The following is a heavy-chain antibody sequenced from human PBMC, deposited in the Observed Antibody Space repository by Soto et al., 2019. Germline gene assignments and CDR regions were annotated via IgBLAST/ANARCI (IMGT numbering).Heavy chain of an antibody. D-gene: IGHD2-2*01. CDR1: GLIFNTYG. V-gene: IGHV3-30*18. J-gene: IGHJ6*02. Sequence: QVQLVESGGGVVQPGRSLRLSCAASGLIFNTYGMHWVRQAPGKGLEWVAVISYDGSNKYYAGSVKGRLTISRDNSKNTLYLQMNSLRAEDTAVYYCAKGQHCSTTSCYFYFYGMDVWGQGTKVAVSS. CDR2: ISYDGSNK. CDR3: AKGQHCSTTSCYFYFYGMDV.